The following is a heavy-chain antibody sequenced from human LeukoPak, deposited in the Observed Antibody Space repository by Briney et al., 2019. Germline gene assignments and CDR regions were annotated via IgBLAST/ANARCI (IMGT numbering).Heavy chain of an antibody. CDR2: IYYSGST. CDR3: ARGSTIVGVVSLDY. CDR1: GGSISSYY. J-gene: IGHJ4*02. D-gene: IGHD3-3*01. V-gene: IGHV4-59*01. Sequence: PSETLSLTCTVSGGSISSYYWSWIRQPPGKGLEWIGYIYYSGSTNYNPSLKSRVTISVDTSKNQFSLKLSSVTAADTAVYYCARGSTIVGVVSLDYWGQGTLVTVSS.